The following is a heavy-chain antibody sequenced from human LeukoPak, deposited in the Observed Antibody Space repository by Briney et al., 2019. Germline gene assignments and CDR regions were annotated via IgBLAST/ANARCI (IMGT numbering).Heavy chain of an antibody. V-gene: IGHV3-43*01. CDR3: AKFIRALLEYYFDY. J-gene: IGHJ4*02. CDR1: GFTYDDYT. CDR2: ISWDGGST. D-gene: IGHD3-10*01. Sequence: GGSLRLSCAASGFTYDDYTMHWVRQAPGKGLEWVSLISWDGGSTYYADSVKGRFTISRDNSKNSLYLQMNSLRAEDTAVYYCAKFIRALLEYYFDYWGQGTLVTVSS.